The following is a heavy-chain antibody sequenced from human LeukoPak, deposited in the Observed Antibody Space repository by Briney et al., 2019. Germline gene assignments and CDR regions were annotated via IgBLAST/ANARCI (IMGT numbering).Heavy chain of an antibody. D-gene: IGHD2-2*01. CDR1: GFTFSNSD. Sequence: GGSLRLSCAASGFTFSNSDMHWVRQAPGKGLEWVAVIWDNGNNKYYGDSVNGRFTISRDNSKNTLHLQMNSPRPEDSAIYYCAKGGHCTSTSCYYFDSWGQGALVTVSA. CDR2: IWDNGNNK. J-gene: IGHJ4*02. V-gene: IGHV3-33*06. CDR3: AKGGHCTSTSCYYFDS.